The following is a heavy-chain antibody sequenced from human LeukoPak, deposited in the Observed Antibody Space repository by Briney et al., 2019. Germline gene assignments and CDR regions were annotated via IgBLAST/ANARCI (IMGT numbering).Heavy chain of an antibody. D-gene: IGHD1-1*01. CDR2: IYYSGTT. J-gene: IGHJ4*02. CDR1: GYSISSGYY. V-gene: IGHV4-38-2*02. CDR3: ARLTPLEPRTLDY. Sequence: PSETLSLTCTVSGYSISSGYYWGWIRQPPGKGLEWIGSIYYSGTTYYNPSLKSRVTISVDTSKNQFSLKLSSVTAADTAVYYCARLTPLEPRTLDYWGQGTLVTVSS.